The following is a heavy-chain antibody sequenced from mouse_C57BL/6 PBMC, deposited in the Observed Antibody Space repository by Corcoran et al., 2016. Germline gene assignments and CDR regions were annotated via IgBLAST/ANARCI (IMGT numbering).Heavy chain of an antibody. D-gene: IGHD2-4*01. V-gene: IGHV1-26*01. Sequence: EVQLQQSGPELVKPGASVKISCKASGYTFTDYYMNWVKQSHGKSLEWIGDINPNNGGTSYNQKFKGKATLTVDKSSSTAYMELRSLTSEDSAVYYCATLIYYDYVSDYWGQGTTLTVSS. CDR1: GYTFTDYY. CDR2: INPNNGGT. CDR3: ATLIYYDYVSDY. J-gene: IGHJ2*01.